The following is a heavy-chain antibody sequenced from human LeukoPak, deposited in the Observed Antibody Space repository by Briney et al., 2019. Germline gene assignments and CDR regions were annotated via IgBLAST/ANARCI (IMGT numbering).Heavy chain of an antibody. CDR1: GGSISSGDYY. J-gene: IGHJ6*02. CDR2: IYYSGST. Sequence: SETLSLTCTVSGGSISSGDYYWSWIRQPPGKGLEWIGYIYYSGSTYYNPSLKSRVTISVDTSKNQFSLKLSSVTAADTAVYYCARGLGGTYYYYYGMDVWGQGTTVTVSS. V-gene: IGHV4-30-4*02. D-gene: IGHD2-15*01. CDR3: ARGLGGTYYYYYGMDV.